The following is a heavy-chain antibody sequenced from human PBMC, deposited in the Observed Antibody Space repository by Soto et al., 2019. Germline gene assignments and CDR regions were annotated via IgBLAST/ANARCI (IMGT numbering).Heavy chain of an antibody. Sequence: YWGWVRQPPGMGLEWIGSIDFRSGSSYSNPALKSRVTIFGDTSKNQFSLKLTSVTAADTAVYFCSTSSSRHVTDHWGQG. CDR2: IDFRSGSS. CDR1: Y. J-gene: IGHJ4*02. CDR3: STSSSRHVTDH. D-gene: IGHD6-13*01. V-gene: IGHV4-39*01.